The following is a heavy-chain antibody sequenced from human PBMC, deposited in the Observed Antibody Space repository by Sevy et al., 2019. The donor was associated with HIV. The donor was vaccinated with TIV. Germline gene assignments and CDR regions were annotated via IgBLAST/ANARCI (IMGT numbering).Heavy chain of an antibody. CDR2: ISSASGHI. J-gene: IGHJ5*02. CDR1: GFTFSSHS. CDR3: ARDDYVWGNSRWTNWFDP. Sequence: GGSLRLSCAASGFTFSSHSMNWVRQAPGKGLEWVSSISSASGHIYYSDSVKGRFTISRDNSKNSLYLQMNSLRAEDTAVYYCARDDYVWGNSRWTNWFDPWGQGTLVTVSS. D-gene: IGHD3-16*02. V-gene: IGHV3-21*01.